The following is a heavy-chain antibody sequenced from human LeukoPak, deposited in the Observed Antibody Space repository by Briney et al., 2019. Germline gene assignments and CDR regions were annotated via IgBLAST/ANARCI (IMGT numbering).Heavy chain of an antibody. V-gene: IGHV1-18*01. J-gene: IGHJ4*02. CDR2: ISAYNGNT. D-gene: IGHD3-22*01. Sequence: ASVKVPCKASGYTFTSYGISWVRQAPGQGLDWMGWISAYNGNTNYAQKLQGRVTMTTDTSTSTAYMELRSLRSDDTAVYYCARDGTHYYDSSGYYPLFDYWGQGTLVTVSS. CDR1: GYTFTSYG. CDR3: ARDGTHYYDSSGYYPLFDY.